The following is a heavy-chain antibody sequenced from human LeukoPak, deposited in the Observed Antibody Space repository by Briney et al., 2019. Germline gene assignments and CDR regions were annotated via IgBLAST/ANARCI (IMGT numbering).Heavy chain of an antibody. Sequence: GESLKISCKGSGYSFTNYWIGWVRQMPGKGQEWMGIIYPSDSDTRYSPSFQGQVTISADKSINTAYLQWSSLEASDTAMYYCARHGAANDYWGQGTLVTVSS. CDR3: ARHGAANDY. D-gene: IGHD6-13*01. J-gene: IGHJ4*02. CDR2: IYPSDSDT. V-gene: IGHV5-51*01. CDR1: GYSFTNYW.